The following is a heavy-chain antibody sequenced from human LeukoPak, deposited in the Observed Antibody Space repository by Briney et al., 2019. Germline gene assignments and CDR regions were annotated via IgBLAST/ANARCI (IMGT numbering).Heavy chain of an antibody. CDR3: AKEARDILTHYYWGSQFDY. Sequence: GGSLRLSCVGSGFTFGNYAMNWVRQAPGRGLEWVAAISGRGGDTFYADSVKGRFTFSRDNSKNTMFLQMNSLRAEDTALYYCAKEARDILTHYYWGSQFDYWGQGTLVIVSS. CDR1: GFTFGNYA. CDR2: ISGRGGDT. J-gene: IGHJ4*02. V-gene: IGHV3-23*01. D-gene: IGHD3-9*01.